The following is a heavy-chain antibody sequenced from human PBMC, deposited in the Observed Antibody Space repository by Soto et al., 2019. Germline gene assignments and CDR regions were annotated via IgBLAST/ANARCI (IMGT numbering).Heavy chain of an antibody. CDR2: INAGNGNT. D-gene: IGHD3-3*01. CDR3: ARDHVPNFWSGYYPRQAYYYYGMDV. CDR1: GYTFTSYA. V-gene: IGHV1-3*01. J-gene: IGHJ6*02. Sequence: ASVKVSCKASGYTFTSYAMHWVRQAPGQRLEWMGWINAGNGNTKYSQKLQGRVTMTTDTSTSTAYMELRSLRSDDTAVYYCARDHVPNFWSGYYPRQAYYYYGMDVWGQGTTVTVSS.